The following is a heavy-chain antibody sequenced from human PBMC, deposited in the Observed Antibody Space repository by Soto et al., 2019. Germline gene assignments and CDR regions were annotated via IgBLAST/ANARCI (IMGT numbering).Heavy chain of an antibody. J-gene: IGHJ5*02. CDR1: GYIFTSYY. CDR3: ARVRPRREFDP. V-gene: IGHV1-2*02. CDR2: INPNTGGT. Sequence: QVQLVQSGAEVKRPGTSMKVSCKASGYIFTSYYIHWVRQVPGQGLEWMGWINPNTGGTNYAQRFEGRVTMTRDTSISTAYIELSRLTSDDTAIYFCARVRPRREFDPWGQVTLVTVSS.